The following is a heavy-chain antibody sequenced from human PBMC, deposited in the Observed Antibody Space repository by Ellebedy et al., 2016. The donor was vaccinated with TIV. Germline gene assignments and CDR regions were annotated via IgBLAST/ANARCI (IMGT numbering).Heavy chain of an antibody. D-gene: IGHD3-10*01. V-gene: IGHV1-69*04. CDR3: ARDYYGSGSYYLFWDY. J-gene: IGHJ4*02. Sequence: SVKVSXXASGSTFSSYAISWVRQAPGQGLEWMGRIIPILGIANYAQKFQGRVTITADKSTSTAYMELSSLRSEDTAVYYCARDYYGSGSYYLFWDYWGQGTLVTVSS. CDR2: IIPILGIA. CDR1: GSTFSSYA.